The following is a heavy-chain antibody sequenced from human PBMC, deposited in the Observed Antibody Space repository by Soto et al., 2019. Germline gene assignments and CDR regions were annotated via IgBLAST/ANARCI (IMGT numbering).Heavy chain of an antibody. CDR2: IYWDDDK. V-gene: IGHV2-5*02. D-gene: IGHD3-10*01. Sequence: QITLKESGPTLVKPTQTLTLTCTLSGVSLNTSGVSVGWIRQPPGKALEGLALIYWDDDKRYSPSLKSRLTVTKDTSKIQVLLTMTNMDTVDTATYYCVHKELSLLWFGDPGHFDPWGQGILVTVSS. CDR3: VHKELSLLWFGDPGHFDP. J-gene: IGHJ5*02. CDR1: GVSLNTSGVS.